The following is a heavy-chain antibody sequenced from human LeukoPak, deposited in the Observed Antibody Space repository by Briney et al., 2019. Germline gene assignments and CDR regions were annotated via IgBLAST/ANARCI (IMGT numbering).Heavy chain of an antibody. CDR1: GVTFSSYV. J-gene: IGHJ4*02. D-gene: IGHD5-18*01. Sequence: GGSLRLSCAASGVTFSSYVMHWVRQAPGKGLEWVAFIRYDGSYKYYADSVKGRFTISRDNSKNTLYLQMNSLRAEDTAVYYCAKDSRDHSYGWSWRYFDYWGQGTLVTVSS. CDR2: IRYDGSYK. V-gene: IGHV3-30*02. CDR3: AKDSRDHSYGWSWRYFDY.